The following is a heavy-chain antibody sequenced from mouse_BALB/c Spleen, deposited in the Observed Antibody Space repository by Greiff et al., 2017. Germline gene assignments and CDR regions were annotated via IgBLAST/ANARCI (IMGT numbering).Heavy chain of an antibody. CDR3: ASYGSSLYYAMDY. Sequence: EVMLVESGGGLVQPGGSLKLSCAASGFTFSSFGMHWVRQAPEKGLEWVAYISSGSSTIYYADTVKGRFTISRDNPKNTLFLQMTSLRSEDTAMYYCASYGSSLYYAMDYWGQGTSVTVSS. J-gene: IGHJ4*01. D-gene: IGHD1-1*01. V-gene: IGHV5-17*02. CDR2: ISSGSSTI. CDR1: GFTFSSFG.